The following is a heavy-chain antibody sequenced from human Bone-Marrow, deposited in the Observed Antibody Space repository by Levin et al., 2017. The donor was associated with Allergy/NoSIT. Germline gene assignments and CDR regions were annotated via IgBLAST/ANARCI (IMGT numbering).Heavy chain of an antibody. J-gene: IGHJ4*02. CDR2: MNDDGREK. Sequence: GESLKISCGASGFTFSRHWMSWVRQSPGKTLEWVANMNDDGREKYYVDSVKGRFTISRDNFNDLLYLQMSSLRPEDTATYYCARAGSPGSVDFWGQGTLVTVSS. CDR1: GFTFSRHW. V-gene: IGHV3-7*04. D-gene: IGHD2-15*01. CDR3: ARAGSPGSVDF.